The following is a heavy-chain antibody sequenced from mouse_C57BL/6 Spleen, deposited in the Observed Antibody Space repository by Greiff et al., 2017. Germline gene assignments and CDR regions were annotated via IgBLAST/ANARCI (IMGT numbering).Heavy chain of an antibody. CDR3: ARRGITTVVATDYWYFDV. J-gene: IGHJ1*03. D-gene: IGHD1-1*01. CDR2: INPSSGYT. CDR1: GYTFTSYW. Sequence: QVQLQQSGAELAKPGASVKLSCKASGYTFTSYWMHWVKQRPGQGLEWIGYINPSSGYTKYNQKLKDKATLTADKSSSTAYMQLSSLTYEDSAVYYCARRGITTVVATDYWYFDVWGTGTTVTVSS. V-gene: IGHV1-7*01.